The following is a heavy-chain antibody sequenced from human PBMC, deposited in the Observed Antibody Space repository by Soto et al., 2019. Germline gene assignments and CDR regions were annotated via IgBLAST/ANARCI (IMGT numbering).Heavy chain of an antibody. V-gene: IGHV3-53*04. D-gene: IGHD6-25*01. CDR3: ARSWSGVEDAFDI. CDR2: IYSGGST. J-gene: IGHJ3*02. Sequence: EVQLVESGGGLVQPGGSLRLSCAASGFTVSSNYMSWVRQAPGKGLEWVSVIYSGGSTYYADSVKGRFTISRHNSKNTLYLQMNSLRAEDTAVYYCARSWSGVEDAFDIWGQGTMVTVSS. CDR1: GFTVSSNY.